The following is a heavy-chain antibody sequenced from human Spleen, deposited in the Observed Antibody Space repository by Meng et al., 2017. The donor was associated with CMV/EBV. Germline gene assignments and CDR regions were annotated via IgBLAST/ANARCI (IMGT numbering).Heavy chain of an antibody. D-gene: IGHD3-16*01. CDR1: GFSFSRYG. V-gene: IGHV3-64*02. CDR3: ARGMMGAFDY. CDR2: ISSDGGST. J-gene: IGHJ4*02. Sequence: GGSLRLSCAASGFSFSRYGLYWVRQAPGKGLEYVSAISSDGGSTYYADSVKGRFTISRDISKNTLYLHMGSLRPEDMGVYYCARGMMGAFDYWGQGTLVTVSS.